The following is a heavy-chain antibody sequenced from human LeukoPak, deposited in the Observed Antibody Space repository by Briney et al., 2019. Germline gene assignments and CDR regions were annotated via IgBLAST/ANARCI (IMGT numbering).Heavy chain of an antibody. Sequence: ASVKVSCKASGYTFTTNAIHWVRQAPGQRLEWMGWIHAGRGDTRYSQKFQGRVTFTTDTPASTANMVLSSLASEDTALYYCARNLYSGNYTSEWLDSWGQGTLVTVSS. J-gene: IGHJ5*01. V-gene: IGHV1-3*01. CDR1: GYTFTTNA. D-gene: IGHD1-26*01. CDR2: IHAGRGDT. CDR3: ARNLYSGNYTSEWLDS.